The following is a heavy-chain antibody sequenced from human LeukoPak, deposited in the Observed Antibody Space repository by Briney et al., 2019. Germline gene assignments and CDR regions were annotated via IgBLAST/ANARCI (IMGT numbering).Heavy chain of an antibody. Sequence: GSLRLSCAASGFTFSSYWMSWVRQPPGKGLEWIGEINHSGSTNYNPSLKSRVTMSIDTSKNQFSLNLSSVTAADTAVYYCARWTTVTRAFDYWGQGTLVTVSS. V-gene: IGHV4-34*01. D-gene: IGHD4-17*01. CDR1: GFTFSSYW. CDR2: INHSGST. J-gene: IGHJ4*02. CDR3: ARWTTVTRAFDY.